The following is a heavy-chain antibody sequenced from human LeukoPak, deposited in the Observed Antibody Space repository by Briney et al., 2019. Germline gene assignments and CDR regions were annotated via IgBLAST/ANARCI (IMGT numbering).Heavy chain of an antibody. J-gene: IGHJ3*02. V-gene: IGHV4-39*01. CDR3: ARTEGGDGYNPFHAFDI. CDR2: IYYSGST. Sequence: PSETLSLTCTVSGGSISSSSYYWGWIRQPPGKGLEWIGSIYYSGSTYYNPSLKSRVTISVDTSKNQFSLKLSSVTAADTAVYYCARTEGGDGYNPFHAFDIWGQGTMVTVSS. CDR1: GGSISSSSYY. D-gene: IGHD5-24*01.